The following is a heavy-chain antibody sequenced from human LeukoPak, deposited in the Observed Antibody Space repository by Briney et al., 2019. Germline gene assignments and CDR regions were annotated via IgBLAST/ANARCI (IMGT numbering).Heavy chain of an antibody. CDR1: GVSISGSYYY. CDR2: IYTSGST. J-gene: IGHJ6*03. V-gene: IGHV4-61*05. CDR3: ASRLATYYYYYMDV. Sequence: SETLSLTCAVSGVSISGSYYYWGWIRQPPGKGLEWIGRIYTSGSTNYNPSLKSRVTISVDTSKNQFSLKLSSVTAAATAVYYCASRLATYYYYYMDVWGKGTTVTVSS. D-gene: IGHD5-12*01.